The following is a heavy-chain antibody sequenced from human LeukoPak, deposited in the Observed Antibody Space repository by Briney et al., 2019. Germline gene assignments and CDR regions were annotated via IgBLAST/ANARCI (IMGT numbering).Heavy chain of an antibody. CDR2: ISYDGSNK. J-gene: IGHJ5*02. CDR3: AKEHLYCSSTSCANWFDP. Sequence: GGSLRLSCAASGFTFSSYGMHWVRQAPGKGLEWVAVISYDGSNKYYADSVKGRFTISRDNSKNTLYLQMNSLRAEDTAVYYCAKEHLYCSSTSCANWFDPWGQGTLVTVSS. D-gene: IGHD2-2*01. V-gene: IGHV3-30*18. CDR1: GFTFSSYG.